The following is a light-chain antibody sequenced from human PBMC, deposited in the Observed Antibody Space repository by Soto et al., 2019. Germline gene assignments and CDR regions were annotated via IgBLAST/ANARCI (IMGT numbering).Light chain of an antibody. CDR1: SSDVGGYDY. J-gene: IGLJ1*01. CDR3: SSLTSGSTRV. Sequence: QSALTQPASVSGSPGQSITISCTGTSSDVGGYDYVSWYQQHPDKAPKLIVYEVTHRPSGVSNRFSGSKSGNTASLTISGLQAEDEADYYRSSLTSGSTRVFGTGTKLTVL. CDR2: EVT. V-gene: IGLV2-14*01.